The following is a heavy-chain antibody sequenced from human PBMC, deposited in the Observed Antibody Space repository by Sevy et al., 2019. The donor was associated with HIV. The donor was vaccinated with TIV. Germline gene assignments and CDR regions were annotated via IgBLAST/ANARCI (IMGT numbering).Heavy chain of an antibody. V-gene: IGHV4-61*02. J-gene: IGHJ6*02. CDR2: IYIRGTT. Sequence: SETLSLTCNVSGGSIRSGRYYWSWIRQPAGKGLEWIGRIYIRGTTNYNPSLKSRITMSVDTSKNQFSLKLSSVTATDTAVYYCARELSDYGMDVWGQGTTDTVSS. CDR1: GGSIRSGRYY. CDR3: ARELSDYGMDV.